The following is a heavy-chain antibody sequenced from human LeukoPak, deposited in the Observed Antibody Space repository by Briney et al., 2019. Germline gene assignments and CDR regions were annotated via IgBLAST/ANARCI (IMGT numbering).Heavy chain of an antibody. V-gene: IGHV1-69*04. Sequence: SVKVSCKASGGAFSSYAISWVRQAPGQGLEWMGRIIPILGIANYAQKFQGRVTITADKSTSTAYMELSSLRSEDTAVYYCARDNHAGGVVIIWGQGTLVTVSS. J-gene: IGHJ4*02. CDR1: GGAFSSYA. D-gene: IGHD3-3*01. CDR2: IIPILGIA. CDR3: ARDNHAGGVVII.